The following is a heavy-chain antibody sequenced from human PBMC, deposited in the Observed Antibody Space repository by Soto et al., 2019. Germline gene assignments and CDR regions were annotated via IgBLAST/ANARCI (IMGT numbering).Heavy chain of an antibody. J-gene: IGHJ4*02. CDR3: ASRNYYDSSGQRAFNY. D-gene: IGHD3-22*01. CDR2: IIPIFGTA. CDR1: GGTFSSYA. V-gene: IGHV1-69*13. Sequence: SVEVSCKASGGTFSSYAISWVRQAPGQGLEWMGGIIPIFGTANYAQKFQGRVTITADESTSTAYMELSSLRSEDTAVYYCASRNYYDSSGQRAFNYWGQGTLVTVSS.